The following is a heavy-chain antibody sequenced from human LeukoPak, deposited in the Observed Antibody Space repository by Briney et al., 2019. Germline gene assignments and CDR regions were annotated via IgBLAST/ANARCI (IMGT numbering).Heavy chain of an antibody. CDR2: ISSSGSTI. CDR3: AMGRGGEAARTDY. V-gene: IGHV3-48*03. Sequence: PGGSLRLSCAASGFTFSSYEMNWVRQAPGKGLEWVSYISSSGSTIYYADSVKGRFTISRDNAKNSLYLQMNSLRAGDTAVYYCAMGRGGEAARTDYWGQGTLVTVSS. CDR1: GFTFSSYE. J-gene: IGHJ4*02. D-gene: IGHD2-21*01.